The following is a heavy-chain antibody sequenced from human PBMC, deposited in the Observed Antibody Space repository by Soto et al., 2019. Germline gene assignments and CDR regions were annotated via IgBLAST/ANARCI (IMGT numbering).Heavy chain of an antibody. J-gene: IGHJ5*02. V-gene: IGHV4-39*01. CDR2: IYYTGSA. CDR1: GGSFTSSSYY. D-gene: IGHD6-13*01. Sequence: QLQLQESGPGLVKPSETLSLTCIVSGGSFTSSSYYWGWIRQPPGKGLEWIGSIYYTGSAYYNPSLKSRVTISVDTSKIQFSLKLSSVTAADTAVYYCARHWDSSPWTARVNWFDPWGQGTLVTVSS. CDR3: ARHWDSSPWTARVNWFDP.